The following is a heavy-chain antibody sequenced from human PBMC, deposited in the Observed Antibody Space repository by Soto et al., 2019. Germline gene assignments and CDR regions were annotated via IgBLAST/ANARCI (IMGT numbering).Heavy chain of an antibody. V-gene: IGHV3-23*01. CDR2: ISGSGGST. J-gene: IGHJ1*01. CDR3: AKEVAAAGTGYFQH. CDR1: GFTFSSYA. Sequence: GFTFSSYAMSWVRQAPGKGLEWVSAISGSGGSTYYADSVKGRFTISRDNSKNTLYLQMNSLRAEDTAVYYCAKEVAAAGTGYFQHWGQGTLVTVSS. D-gene: IGHD6-13*01.